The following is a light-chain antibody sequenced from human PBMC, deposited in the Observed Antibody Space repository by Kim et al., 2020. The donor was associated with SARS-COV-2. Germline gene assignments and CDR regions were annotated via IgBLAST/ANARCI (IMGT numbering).Light chain of an antibody. Sequence: EIVLTQSPATLSVSPGERATLSCRASQSVNTNLAWYQQRPGQAPRLLIYGTSTRATGIPDRFSGSVSATDFTLTISSLQSEDSAVYYCQQYNQWPPEYTFGQGTKLEI. CDR1: QSVNTN. V-gene: IGKV3-15*01. J-gene: IGKJ2*01. CDR3: QQYNQWPPEYT. CDR2: GTS.